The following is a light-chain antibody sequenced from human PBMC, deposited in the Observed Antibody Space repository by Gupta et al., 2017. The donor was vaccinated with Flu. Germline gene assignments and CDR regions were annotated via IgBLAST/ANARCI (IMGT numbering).Light chain of an antibody. J-gene: IGKJ2*01. CDR1: QNIRDNY. CDR2: GAS. CDR3: QQKSNLFFT. V-gene: IGKV3-20*01. Sequence: VTLLSSPGERAIPTSWARQNIRDNYLAWFQQKPGQAPRLLIYGASTRASGVPDRFSGSGSGTDFTLTISRLEPEDFAVYYCQQKSNLFFTFGQGTKVEIK.